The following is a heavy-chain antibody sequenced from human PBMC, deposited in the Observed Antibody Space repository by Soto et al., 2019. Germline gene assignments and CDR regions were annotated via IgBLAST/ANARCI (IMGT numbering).Heavy chain of an antibody. Sequence: GASVKVSCKASGGTFSSYAISWVRQAPGQGLEWMGGIIPIFGTANYAQKFQGRVTITADESTSTAYMELSSLRSEDTAVYYCARDRYGDYAAYGMDVWGQGTTVTVS. CDR3: ARDRYGDYAAYGMDV. CDR2: IIPIFGTA. D-gene: IGHD4-17*01. V-gene: IGHV1-69*13. J-gene: IGHJ6*02. CDR1: GGTFSSYA.